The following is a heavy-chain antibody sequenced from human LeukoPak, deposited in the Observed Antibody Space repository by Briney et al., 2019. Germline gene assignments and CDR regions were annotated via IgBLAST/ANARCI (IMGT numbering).Heavy chain of an antibody. J-gene: IGHJ4*02. D-gene: IGHD3-22*01. Sequence: QSGGSLRLSCAASGFTFSTYAVSWVRQVPGKGLEWVSAISGNGGRTYYADSVKGRFTTSRDNSKNTLNLQMHRLRVEDTAVYYCTRVMWDSSGYPIDYWGQGSLVTVSS. CDR3: TRVMWDSSGYPIDY. CDR2: ISGNGGRT. CDR1: GFTFSTYA. V-gene: IGHV3-23*01.